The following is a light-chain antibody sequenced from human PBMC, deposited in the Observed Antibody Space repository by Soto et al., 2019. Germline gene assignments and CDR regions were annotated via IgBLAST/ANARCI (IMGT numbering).Light chain of an antibody. Sequence: EIVFTQSPGTLSLSPGERATLSCSASQTVSSSYLAWYQQTPGQAPRLLIYGASSGATGIPDRFSGSGSGTDFTLAISRLEPEDFAVYYCQQYASSLLTFGGGTKVDIK. J-gene: IGKJ4*01. CDR2: GAS. V-gene: IGKV3-20*01. CDR1: QTVSSSY. CDR3: QQYASSLLT.